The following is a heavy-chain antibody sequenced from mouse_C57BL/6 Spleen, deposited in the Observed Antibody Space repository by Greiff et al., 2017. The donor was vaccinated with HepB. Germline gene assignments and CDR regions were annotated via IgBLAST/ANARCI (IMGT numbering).Heavy chain of an antibody. J-gene: IGHJ3*01. CDR3: ARENDDGPFAY. D-gene: IGHD1-1*01. V-gene: IGHV1-81*01. CDR2: IYPRSGNT. CDR1: GYTFTSYG. Sequence: QVQLKQSGAELARPGASVKLSCKASGYTFTSYGISWVKQRTGQGLEWIGEIYPRSGNTYYNEKFKGKATLTADKSSSTAYMELRSLTSEDSAVYFCARENDDGPFAYWGQGTLVTVSA.